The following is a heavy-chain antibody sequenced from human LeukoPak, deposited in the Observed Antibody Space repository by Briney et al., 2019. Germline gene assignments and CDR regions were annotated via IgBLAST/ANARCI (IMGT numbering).Heavy chain of an antibody. V-gene: IGHV3-53*01. J-gene: IGHJ4*02. CDR1: GFIVSSNY. CDR3: ARDSIAAAGY. Sequence: GGSLRLSCAASGFIVSSNYMSWVRQAPGKGLEWVSVIYSGGSTYYADSVKGRFTISRDNSKNTLYLQMNSLRAEDTAVYYCARDSIAAAGYWGQGTLVTVSS. D-gene: IGHD6-13*01. CDR2: IYSGGST.